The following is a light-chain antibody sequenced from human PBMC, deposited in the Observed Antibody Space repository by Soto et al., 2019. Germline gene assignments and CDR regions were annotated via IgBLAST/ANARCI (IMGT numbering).Light chain of an antibody. CDR3: QQYSSSPQM. J-gene: IGKJ1*01. V-gene: IGKV3-20*01. CDR1: QSVSNSY. CDR2: GAS. Sequence: EIVLTQSPGTLSLSPGERATLSCGASQSVSNSYLAWYQQKPGQAPRLLIYGASSRATDIQDRFIGSGSGTDHTHTISKLEPEDLAVYYCQQYSSSPQMFGQGTKV.